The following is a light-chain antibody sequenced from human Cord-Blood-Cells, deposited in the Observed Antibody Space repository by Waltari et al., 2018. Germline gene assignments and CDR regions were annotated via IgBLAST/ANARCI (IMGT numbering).Light chain of an antibody. J-gene: IGLJ3*02. Sequence: QSALTQPRSVSGSPGQSVTIPCTGTSRDVGCYNYVSWYQQHPGKAPKLMIYDVSKRPSGVPDRFSGSKSGNTASLTISGLQAEDEADYYCCSYAGSYTWVFGGGTKLTVL. CDR1: SRDVGCYNY. CDR3: CSYAGSYTWV. CDR2: DVS. V-gene: IGLV2-11*01.